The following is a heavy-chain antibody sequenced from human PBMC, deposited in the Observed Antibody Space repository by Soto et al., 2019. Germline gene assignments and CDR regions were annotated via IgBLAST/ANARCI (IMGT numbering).Heavy chain of an antibody. CDR2: ISSSSSYI. D-gene: IGHD3-10*01. CDR3: ARGRVRGIIYYYGMDV. CDR1: GFTFSSYS. V-gene: IGHV3-21*01. Sequence: GGSLRLSCAASGFTFSSYSMNWVRQAPGKGLEWVSSISSSSSYIYYADSVKGRFTISRDNAKNSLYLQMNSLRAEDTAVYYCARGRVRGIIYYYGMDVWGQGTTVTVSS. J-gene: IGHJ6*02.